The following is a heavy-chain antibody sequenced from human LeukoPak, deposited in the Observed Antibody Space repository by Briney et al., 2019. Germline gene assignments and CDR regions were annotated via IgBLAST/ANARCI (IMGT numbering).Heavy chain of an antibody. CDR1: GFTFSSYA. Sequence: GGSLRLSCAASGFTFSSYAMSWVRQVPGKGLEWVSAISTSGGSTYYGDSVKGRFTISRDNSKNTLYLQMNSLRAEDTAVYYCWPVNPIDYWGQGTLVTVSS. V-gene: IGHV3-23*01. CDR2: ISTSGGST. J-gene: IGHJ4*02. CDR3: WPVNPIDY. D-gene: IGHD1-14*01.